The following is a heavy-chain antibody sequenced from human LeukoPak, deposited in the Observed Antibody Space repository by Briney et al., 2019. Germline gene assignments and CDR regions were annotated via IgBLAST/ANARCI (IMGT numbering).Heavy chain of an antibody. D-gene: IGHD6-13*01. Sequence: PGGSLRLSCGASGFTFDDYAMHWVRQAPGKGLEWVSCISWNSGSIGYADSVEGRFTISRDNAKNSLYLQMNSLRAEDTALYYCAKEGIAAAGRLGRDYYFDYWGQGTLVTVSS. CDR2: ISWNSGSI. CDR1: GFTFDDYA. V-gene: IGHV3-9*01. J-gene: IGHJ4*02. CDR3: AKEGIAAAGRLGRDYYFDY.